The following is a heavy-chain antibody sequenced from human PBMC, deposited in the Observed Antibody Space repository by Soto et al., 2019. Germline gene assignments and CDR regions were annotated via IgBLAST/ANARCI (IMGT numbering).Heavy chain of an antibody. D-gene: IGHD3-10*01. CDR3: SADLITMVRGVSYYGMDV. V-gene: IGHV1-58*01. CDR2: IVVGSGNT. CDR1: GFTFTSSA. J-gene: IGHJ6*02. Sequence: SVKVSCKASGFTFTSSAVQWVRQARGQRLEWIGWIVVGSGNTNYAQKFQERVTITSDMSTSTAYMELSSVRSEDTAVYYCSADLITMVRGVSYYGMDVWGQGTTVTVSS.